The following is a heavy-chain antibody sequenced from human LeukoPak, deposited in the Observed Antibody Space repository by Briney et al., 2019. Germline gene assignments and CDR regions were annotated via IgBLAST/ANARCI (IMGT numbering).Heavy chain of an antibody. CDR2: ISSSSSYI. Sequence: PGGSLRLSCAASGFTFSSYSMNWVRQAPGKGLEWVSSISSSSSYIYYADSVKGRFTISRDNAKNSLYLQMNSLRAEDTAVYYCASEDIVATSPDYWGQGTLVTVSS. D-gene: IGHD5-12*01. CDR3: ASEDIVATSPDY. J-gene: IGHJ4*02. CDR1: GFTFSSYS. V-gene: IGHV3-21*01.